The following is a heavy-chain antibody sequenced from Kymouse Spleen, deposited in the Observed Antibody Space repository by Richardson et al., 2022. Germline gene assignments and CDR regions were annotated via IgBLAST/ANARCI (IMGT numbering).Heavy chain of an antibody. J-gene: IGHJ4*02. CDR2: IWYDGSNK. D-gene: IGHD3-9*01. V-gene: IGHV3-33*01. Sequence: QVQLVESGGGVVQPGRSLRLSCAASGFTFSSYGMHWVRQAPGKGLEWVAVIWYDGSNKYYADSVKGRFTISRDNSKNTLYLQMNSLRAEDTAVYYCAREV*LTTTLTTGAREPWSPSPQ. CDR3: AREV*LTTTLTT. CDR1: GFTFSSYG.